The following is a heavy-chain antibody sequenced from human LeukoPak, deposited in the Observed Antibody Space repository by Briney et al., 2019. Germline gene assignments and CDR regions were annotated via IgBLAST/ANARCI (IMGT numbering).Heavy chain of an antibody. CDR3: ARGITMIVVVHNWFDP. CDR2: INDSGST. V-gene: IGHV4-34*01. D-gene: IGHD3-22*01. J-gene: IGHJ5*02. CDR1: GGSFSAYF. Sequence: SETLSLTCAVYGGSFSAYFWSWIRQPPGKGLEWIGEINDSGSTNYNPSLKSRVTISLDTSKNQFFLKLSSVTAADTAVYYCARGITMIVVVHNWFDPWGQGTLVTVSS.